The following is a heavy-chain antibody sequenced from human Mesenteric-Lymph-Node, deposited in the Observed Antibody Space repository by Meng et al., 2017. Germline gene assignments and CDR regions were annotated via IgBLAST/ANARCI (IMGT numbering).Heavy chain of an antibody. CDR3: AKDKGTSEDRSRIGYFDN. J-gene: IGHJ4*02. Sequence: GESLKISCAASGFTFSSYAMHWVRQAPGKGLEWVAVISYDGSNKYYADSVKGRFTISRDNSNNMLYLQINSLRAEDTAFYYCAKDKGTSEDRSRIGYFDNWGQGTMVTVSS. D-gene: IGHD2/OR15-2a*01. CDR1: GFTFSSYA. CDR2: ISYDGSNK. V-gene: IGHV3-30*04.